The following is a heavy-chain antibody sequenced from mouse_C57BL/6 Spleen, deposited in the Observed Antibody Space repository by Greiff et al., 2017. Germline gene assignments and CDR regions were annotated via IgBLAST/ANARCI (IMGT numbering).Heavy chain of an antibody. CDR3: ARARQLRPGAMDY. J-gene: IGHJ4*01. D-gene: IGHD3-2*02. V-gene: IGHV3-1*01. CDR2: ISYSGST. Sequence: EVKPQESGPGMVKPSQSLSLTCTVTGYSITSGYDWHWIRHFPGNKLEWMGYISYSGSTNYNPSLKSRISITHDTSKNHFFLKLNSVTTEDTATYYCARARQLRPGAMDYWGQGTSVTVSS. CDR1: GYSITSGYD.